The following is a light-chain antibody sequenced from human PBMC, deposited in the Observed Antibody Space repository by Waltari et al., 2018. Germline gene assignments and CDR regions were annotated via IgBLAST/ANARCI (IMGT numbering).Light chain of an antibody. CDR2: EAT. CDR1: QSISNY. J-gene: IGKJ2*01. Sequence: DIQLTQSPSSLSASAGDSVIITCRASQSISNYLNWYQHKAGKAPKVLIYEATTLQSGAPSRFSGSGSGTEFTLTISSLQPEDFATYYCQESYSTAYNFGQGTKLEIK. CDR3: QESYSTAYN. V-gene: IGKV1-39*01.